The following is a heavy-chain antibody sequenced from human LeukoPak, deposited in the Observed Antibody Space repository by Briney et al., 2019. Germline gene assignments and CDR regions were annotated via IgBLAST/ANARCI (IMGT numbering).Heavy chain of an antibody. J-gene: IGHJ6*04. CDR2: IDTNTGNP. CDR1: GYIFSSYG. CDR3: ARRSMVQHLDV. Sequence: ASVKVSCKASGYIFSSYGISWVRQAPGQGLEYMGWIDTNTGNPTYAQAFTGRIVFSLDTSVSTAYLQIRSLKADDTAVYFCARRSMVQHLDVWGKGTTVIVSS. D-gene: IGHD3-10*01. V-gene: IGHV7-4-1*02.